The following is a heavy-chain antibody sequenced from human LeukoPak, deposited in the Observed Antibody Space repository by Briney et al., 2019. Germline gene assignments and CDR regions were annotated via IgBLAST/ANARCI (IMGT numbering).Heavy chain of an antibody. D-gene: IGHD5-24*01. CDR2: IKQDGSEK. J-gene: IGHJ5*02. CDR3: ARDLGWLQSSRPNWFDP. V-gene: IGHV3-7*03. Sequence: GGSLRLSYAASGFTFSSYWMSWVRQAPGKGLEWVANIKQDGSEKYYVDSVKGRFTISRDNAKNSLYLQMNSLRAEDTAVYYCARDLGWLQSSRPNWFDPWGQGTLVTVSS. CDR1: GFTFSSYW.